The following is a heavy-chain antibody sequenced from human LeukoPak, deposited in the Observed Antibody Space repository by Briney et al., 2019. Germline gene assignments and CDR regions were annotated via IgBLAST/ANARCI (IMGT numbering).Heavy chain of an antibody. Sequence: GGSLRLSCAASGFIFNNYAMSWVRQAPGKGLEWVSSISGTGATTYYADSVKGRFAISRDNSKNSLYLQMNSLRAEDTAVYYCVRDRGYSTYDYWGQGTLASVSS. CDR1: GFIFNNYA. V-gene: IGHV3-23*01. D-gene: IGHD2-15*01. J-gene: IGHJ4*02. CDR2: ISGTGATT. CDR3: VRDRGYSTYDY.